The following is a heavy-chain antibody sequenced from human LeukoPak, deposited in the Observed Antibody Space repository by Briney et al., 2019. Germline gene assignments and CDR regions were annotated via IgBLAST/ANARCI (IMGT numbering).Heavy chain of an antibody. CDR3: AREMRGYYPHY. D-gene: IGHD3-3*01. V-gene: IGHV3-30*04. CDR2: VAHDGSFT. J-gene: IGHJ4*02. CDR1: GFTFRRNA. Sequence: GGSLRLSCAASGFTFRRNAMHWVRQSPGKGLEWVAIVAHDGSFTSYADSVKGRFSITRDDSTLYLEMNSLRVEDTALYYCAREMRGYYPHYWGQGTLLTVSS.